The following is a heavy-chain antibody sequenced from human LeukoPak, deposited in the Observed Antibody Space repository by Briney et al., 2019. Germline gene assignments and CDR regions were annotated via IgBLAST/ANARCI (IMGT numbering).Heavy chain of an antibody. V-gene: IGHV1-18*01. CDR1: GYTFTSYG. J-gene: IGHJ4*02. Sequence: ASLKVSCKASGYTFTSYGISWVRQAPGQGLEWMGWISAYNGNTNYAQKLQGRVTMTTDTSTSTAYMELRSLRSDDTAVYYCARDPHDCSGGSCGEDYWGQGTLVTVSS. CDR2: ISAYNGNT. D-gene: IGHD2-15*01. CDR3: ARDPHDCSGGSCGEDY.